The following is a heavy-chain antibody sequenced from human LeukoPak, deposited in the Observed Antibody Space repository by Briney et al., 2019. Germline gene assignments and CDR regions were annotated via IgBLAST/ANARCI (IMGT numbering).Heavy chain of an antibody. Sequence: GGSLRLSCAASGFTFSRYSMNWVRQAPGKGLEWVASISSTSTFIYSADSVKGRFTIPRDTAKNSLFLQMNSLRAEDTAIYYCARDYFDSSDYPQTYYYYYMDVWGKGTTVTVSS. CDR3: ARDYFDSSDYPQTYYYYYMDV. CDR2: ISSTSTFI. CDR1: GFTFSRYS. V-gene: IGHV3-21*01. J-gene: IGHJ6*03. D-gene: IGHD3-22*01.